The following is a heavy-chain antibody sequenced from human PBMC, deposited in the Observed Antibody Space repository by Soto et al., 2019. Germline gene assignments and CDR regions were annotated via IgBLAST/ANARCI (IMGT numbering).Heavy chain of an antibody. Sequence: SETLSLTCTVSGGSISSYYWSWIRQPAGKGLEWIGRIYTSGSTNYNPSLKSRVTMSVDTSKNQFSLKLSSVTAADTAVYYCARGRGYSGYLGERYYYYGMDVWGQGTTVTVSS. CDR1: GGSISSYY. J-gene: IGHJ6*02. CDR2: IYTSGST. CDR3: ARGRGYSGYLGERYYYYGMDV. V-gene: IGHV4-4*07. D-gene: IGHD5-12*01.